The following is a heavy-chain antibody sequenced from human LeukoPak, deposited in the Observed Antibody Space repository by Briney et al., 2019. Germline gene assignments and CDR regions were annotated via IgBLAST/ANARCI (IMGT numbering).Heavy chain of an antibody. V-gene: IGHV3-23*01. CDR3: AKDTRTVAARGCFDY. D-gene: IGHD6-19*01. Sequence: GGSLRLSCAASGFTFSSYAMNWVRQAPGKGLEWVSSLGGSGGNTYYADSVKGRFTISRDNSKNTLYLQMNSLRAEDTAVYYCAKDTRTVAARGCFDYWGQGTLVTVSS. CDR2: LGGSGGNT. J-gene: IGHJ4*02. CDR1: GFTFSSYA.